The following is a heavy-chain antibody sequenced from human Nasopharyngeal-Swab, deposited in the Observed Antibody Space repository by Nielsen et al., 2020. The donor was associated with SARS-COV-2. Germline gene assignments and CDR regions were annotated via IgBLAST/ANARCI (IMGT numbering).Heavy chain of an antibody. V-gene: IGHV4-34*01. J-gene: IGHJ6*03. Sequence: SETLSLTCAVYGGSFSGYYWSWIRQPPGKGLEWIGEINHSGSTNYNPSLKSRVTISVDTSKNQFSLKLSSVTAADTAVYYCARGGSRAPSYYYYYMDVWGKGTTVTVPS. CDR1: GGSFSGYY. D-gene: IGHD1-1*01. CDR2: INHSGST. CDR3: ARGGSRAPSYYYYYMDV.